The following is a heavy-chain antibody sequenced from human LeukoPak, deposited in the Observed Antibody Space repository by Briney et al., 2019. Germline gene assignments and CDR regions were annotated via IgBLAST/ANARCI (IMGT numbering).Heavy chain of an antibody. CDR3: ASARMAVADY. D-gene: IGHD6-19*01. CDR2: INHRGST. Sequence: SETLSLTCAVYGGSFSGYYCSWIRPPPGKGMEWIGEINHRGSTNYNPSLKSRVTISVDTSKNQFSLKLSSVTAADTAVYYCASARMAVADYWGQGTLVRVSS. J-gene: IGHJ4*02. V-gene: IGHV4-34*01. CDR1: GGSFSGYY.